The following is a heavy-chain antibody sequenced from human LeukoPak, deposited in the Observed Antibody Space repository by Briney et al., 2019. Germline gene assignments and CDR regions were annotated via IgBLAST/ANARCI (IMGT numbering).Heavy chain of an antibody. CDR1: GDSISSYY. V-gene: IGHV4-59*13. CDR3: AGGLLKGQLHLGYSYYMDV. Sequence: PSETLSLACTVSGDSISSYYWSWIRQPPGKGLEWIGYIYYSENTYYNPSLKSRVTTSVDTSKNQFSLKLTSVTAADTAVYYCAGGLLKGQLHLGYSYYMDVWGKGTTITVSS. D-gene: IGHD2-2*01. CDR2: IYYSENT. J-gene: IGHJ6*03.